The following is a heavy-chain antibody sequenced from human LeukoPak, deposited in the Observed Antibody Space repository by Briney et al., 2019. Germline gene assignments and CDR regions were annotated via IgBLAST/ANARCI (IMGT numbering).Heavy chain of an antibody. V-gene: IGHV1-69*06. D-gene: IGHD2-2*01. CDR3: ASGRTDIVVVPATLRNYYSDY. CDR2: IMPMLGTA. J-gene: IGHJ4*02. Sequence: ASVKVSCKASGGTFSSYDISWVRQAPGQGLEWMGGIMPMLGTANYAQKFQGRVTITADKSTSTAYMELSSLRSEDTAVHYCASGRTDIVVVPATLRNYYSDYWGQGTLVTVSS. CDR1: GGTFSSYD.